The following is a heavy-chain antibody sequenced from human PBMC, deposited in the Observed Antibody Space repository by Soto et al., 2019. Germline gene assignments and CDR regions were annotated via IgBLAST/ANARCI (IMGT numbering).Heavy chain of an antibody. J-gene: IGHJ4*02. Sequence: EVQLLESGGALVQPGGSLRLSCEASGFTYVKYAMSWVRKAPGKGLEWVSGISGDAGRTFYADSVKGRFTISRDNSENTVYLQMNSLRVEDTAVYYCVKDTVVVINGGDFDYWGQGTLVTVSS. CDR1: GFTYVKYA. D-gene: IGHD3-22*01. V-gene: IGHV3-23*01. CDR3: VKDTVVVINGGDFDY. CDR2: ISGDAGRT.